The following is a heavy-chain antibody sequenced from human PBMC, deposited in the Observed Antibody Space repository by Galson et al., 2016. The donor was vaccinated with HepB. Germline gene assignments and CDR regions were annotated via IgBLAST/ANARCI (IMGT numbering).Heavy chain of an antibody. CDR1: GDSVSSNAAS. CDR3: ASRSAPLGNFDV. V-gene: IGHV6-1*01. J-gene: IGHJ3*01. D-gene: IGHD2-15*01. Sequence: CAISGDSVSSNAASWNLIRQSPSRGLEWLGRTYYRSEWYNEYALSVRSRITITPDISKNQFSLQLNSVTPEDTAVYFCASRSAPLGNFDVWGQGTAVTVSS. CDR2: TYYRSEWYN.